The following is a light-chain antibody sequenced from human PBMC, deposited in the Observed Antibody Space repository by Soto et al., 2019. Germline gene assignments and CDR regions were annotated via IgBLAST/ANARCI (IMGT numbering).Light chain of an antibody. V-gene: IGLV2-14*01. Sequence: QSALTQPASVSGSPRQSITISCTGTNRDIGVYNYVSWYQQRPGEAPKLIIYDVSHRPSGISHRFSGSKSGNTASLTISGLQAEDEADYYCSSYTYFDTLVLGGGTKLTVL. J-gene: IGLJ3*02. CDR1: NRDIGVYNY. CDR3: SSYTYFDTLV. CDR2: DVS.